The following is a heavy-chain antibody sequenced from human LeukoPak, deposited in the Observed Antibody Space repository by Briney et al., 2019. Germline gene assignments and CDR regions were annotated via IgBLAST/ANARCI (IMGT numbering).Heavy chain of an antibody. CDR2: IIPILGIA. D-gene: IGHD3-22*01. CDR1: GGTFSSYA. J-gene: IGHJ3*02. Sequence: ASVKVSCKASGGTFSSYAISWVRQAPGQGLEWTGRIIPILGIANYAQKFQGRVTITADKSTSTAYMELSSLRSEDTAVYYCAPDVVVITPHDAFDIWGQGTMVTVSS. V-gene: IGHV1-69*04. CDR3: APDVVVITPHDAFDI.